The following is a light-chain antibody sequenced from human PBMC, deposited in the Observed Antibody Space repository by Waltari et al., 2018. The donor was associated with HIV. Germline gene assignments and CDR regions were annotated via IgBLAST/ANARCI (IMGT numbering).Light chain of an antibody. Sequence: QSVVTQEPSMTVSPGGTVTLTCSSATGPVGRGHYVNWFQQKPGQPPRPLIDSSTRRHPLTPERFSASLVGDRAALTLSNVWPEDQADYYCMLFFRTSYLFGGGTRVTVL. CDR1: TGPVGRGHY. CDR2: SST. J-gene: IGLJ2*01. CDR3: MLFFRTSYL. V-gene: IGLV7-43*01.